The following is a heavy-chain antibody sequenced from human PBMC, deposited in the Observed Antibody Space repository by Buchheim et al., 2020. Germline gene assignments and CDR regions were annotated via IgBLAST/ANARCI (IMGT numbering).Heavy chain of an antibody. J-gene: IGHJ6*02. CDR2: INHSGST. CDR3: AGRYCSGGSCYRRYYYGMDV. D-gene: IGHD2-15*01. CDR1: GGSFSGYY. V-gene: IGHV4-34*01. Sequence: QVQLQQWGAGLLKPSETLSLTCAVYGGSFSGYYWSWIRQPPGKGLEWIGEINHSGSTNYNPSLKSRVTISVDTSKNQFSLKLSSVTAADTAVYYCAGRYCSGGSCYRRYYYGMDVWGQGTT.